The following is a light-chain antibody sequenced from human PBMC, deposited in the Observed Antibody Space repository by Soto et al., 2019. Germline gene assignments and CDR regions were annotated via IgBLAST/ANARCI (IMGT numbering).Light chain of an antibody. V-gene: IGKV3-15*01. CDR1: QSVSSR. CDR2: GAA. CDR3: QQYHNWPA. Sequence: EIVLTQSQAPLSLSPGERATLSCRASQSVSSRLAWYQHKPGQAPRLLIYGAATRATGIPARFSGSGSGTEFTLTISSLQSEDFAVYYCQQYHNWPAFGQGTKVDI. J-gene: IGKJ1*01.